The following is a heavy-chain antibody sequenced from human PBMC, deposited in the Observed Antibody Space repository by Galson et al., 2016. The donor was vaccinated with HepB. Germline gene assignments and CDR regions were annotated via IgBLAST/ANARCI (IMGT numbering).Heavy chain of an antibody. J-gene: IGHJ4*02. CDR1: GFIFTKFA. D-gene: IGHD3-10*01. CDR3: AKDPVLRNYYGPGSYLQIPSAFDY. V-gene: IGHV3-30*18. Sequence: SLRLSCAGTGFIFTKFAMHWVRQAPGKGLEWVAVITYDGRYKYYADSVKGRFTISRDNSNNLFLQMNSLTPEDTAMYYCAKDPVLRNYYGPGSYLQIPSAFDYWGQGALVTVSS. CDR2: ITYDGRYK.